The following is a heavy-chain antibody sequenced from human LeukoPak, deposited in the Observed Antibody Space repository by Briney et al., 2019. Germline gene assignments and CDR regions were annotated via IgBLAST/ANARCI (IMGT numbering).Heavy chain of an antibody. CDR1: GFTFSSYA. Sequence: GGSLRLSCAASGFTFSSYAMSWVRQAPGKGLEWVSAISGSGGSTYYADSVKGRFTISRDNSKNTLYLQMNSLRAEDTAVCYCAKDLYPKALDSSSSGYWGQGTLVTVSS. J-gene: IGHJ4*02. D-gene: IGHD6-6*01. CDR2: ISGSGGST. CDR3: AKDLYPKALDSSSSGY. V-gene: IGHV3-23*01.